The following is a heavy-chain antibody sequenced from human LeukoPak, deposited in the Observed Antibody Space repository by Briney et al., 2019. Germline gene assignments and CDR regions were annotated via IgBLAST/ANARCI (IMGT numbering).Heavy chain of an antibody. Sequence: KPSETLSLTCTVSGGSISSYYWSWIRQPPGKGLEWIGYIYYSGSTNYNPSLKSRVTISVDTSKNQFSLKLSSVTAADTAVYYCARSPDYYDSSGYRGIFDYWGQGTLVTVSS. J-gene: IGHJ4*02. CDR3: ARSPDYYDSSGYRGIFDY. D-gene: IGHD3-22*01. CDR2: IYYSGST. V-gene: IGHV4-59*08. CDR1: GGSISSYY.